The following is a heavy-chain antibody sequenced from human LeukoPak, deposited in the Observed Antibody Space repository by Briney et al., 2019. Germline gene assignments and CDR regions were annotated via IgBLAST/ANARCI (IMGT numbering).Heavy chain of an antibody. CDR1: GGSISSSNW. J-gene: IGHJ6*02. V-gene: IGHV4-4*02. Sequence: SETLSPTCAVSGGSISSSNWWSWVRQPPGKGLEWIGEIYHSGSTNYNPSLKSRVTISVDKSKNQFSLKLSSVTAADTAVYYCASPTSATIGTNSYYHGMDVWGQGTTVTVSS. CDR2: IYHSGST. D-gene: IGHD2-2*01. CDR3: ASPTSATIGTNSYYHGMDV.